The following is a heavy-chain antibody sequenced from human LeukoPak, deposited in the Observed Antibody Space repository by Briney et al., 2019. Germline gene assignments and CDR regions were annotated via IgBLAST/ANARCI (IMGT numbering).Heavy chain of an antibody. J-gene: IGHJ3*02. CDR1: GFTFSSYS. CDR3: ARAQWGYYDSSGYPYAFDI. Sequence: GGSLRLSCAASGFTFSSYSMNWVRPAPEKGLEWVSSISSSSSYIYYADSVKGRFTISRDNAKNSLYLQMNSLRAEDTAVYYCARAQWGYYDSSGYPYAFDIWGQGTMVTVSS. D-gene: IGHD3-22*01. CDR2: ISSSSSYI. V-gene: IGHV3-21*01.